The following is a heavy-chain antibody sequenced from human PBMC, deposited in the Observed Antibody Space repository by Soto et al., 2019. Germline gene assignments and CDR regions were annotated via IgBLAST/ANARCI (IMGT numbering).Heavy chain of an antibody. CDR2: MNPNSENT. V-gene: IGHV1-8*02. Sequence: QVQLVQSGAEVQKPGASVKVSCRDSGYSFATYDINWVRQAVGQGPEWIGWMNPNSENTGSAQKFKGIVTWERDTSITRAFLELTSLTSEDTAVYYCARGNPSYWDNYPGLDIWGPGTLVTVSS. CDR1: GYSFATYD. CDR3: ARGNPSYWDNYPGLDI. D-gene: IGHD1-26*01. J-gene: IGHJ4*02.